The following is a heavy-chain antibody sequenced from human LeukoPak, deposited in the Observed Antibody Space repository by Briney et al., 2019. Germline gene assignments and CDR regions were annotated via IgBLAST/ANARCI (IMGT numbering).Heavy chain of an antibody. D-gene: IGHD3-3*01. CDR2: ISGSGGST. CDR3: AKGSTYYDFWSGYSGFFDY. J-gene: IGHJ4*02. CDR1: GFTVSSYA. Sequence: PGGSLRLSCAASGFTVSSYAMSWVRQAPGKGLEWVSAISGSGGSTYYADSVKGRFTISRDNSKNTLYLQMNSLRAEDTAVYYCAKGSTYYDFWSGYSGFFDYWGQGTLVTVSS. V-gene: IGHV3-23*01.